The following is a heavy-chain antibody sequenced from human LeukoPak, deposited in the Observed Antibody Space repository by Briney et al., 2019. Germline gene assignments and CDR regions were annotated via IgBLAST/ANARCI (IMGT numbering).Heavy chain of an antibody. J-gene: IGHJ4*02. CDR2: ISGSGGST. Sequence: GGPLRLSCAASGLSFGFYAMSWVRQAPGKGLEWVSAISGSGGSTYYADSVKGRFTISRDNSKNTLYLQMNSLRAEDTAVYYCAKTTIAARLFDYWGQGTLVTVSS. CDR1: GLSFGFYA. D-gene: IGHD6-6*01. CDR3: AKTTIAARLFDY. V-gene: IGHV3-23*01.